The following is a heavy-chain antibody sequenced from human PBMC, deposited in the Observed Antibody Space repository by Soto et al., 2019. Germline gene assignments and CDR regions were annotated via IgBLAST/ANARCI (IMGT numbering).Heavy chain of an antibody. CDR3: ARKIYDSAPGPTFQYYFDS. CDR2: IDPSDSQT. D-gene: IGHD5-12*01. J-gene: IGHJ4*02. Sequence: GESLKISCKGSGYSFAGYWITWVRQKPGKGLEWMGRIDPSDSQTYYSPSFRGHVTISVTKSITTVFLQWSSLRASDTAMYYCARKIYDSAPGPTFQYYFDSWGQGTPVTVSS. CDR1: GYSFAGYW. V-gene: IGHV5-10-1*01.